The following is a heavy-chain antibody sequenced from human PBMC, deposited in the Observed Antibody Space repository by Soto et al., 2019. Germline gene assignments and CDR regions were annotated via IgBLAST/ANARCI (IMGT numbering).Heavy chain of an antibody. CDR1: GFTFSSYA. CDR3: ARSIVVMTALDY. V-gene: IGHV3-23*01. CDR2: ISGSGGST. D-gene: IGHD2-21*02. J-gene: IGHJ4*02. Sequence: PGGSLRLSCAASGFTFSSYAMNWVRQAPGKGLEWVSVISGSGGSTYYADSVKGRFTISRDNSKNTLYLQVNSLGAEDTAVYYCARSIVVMTALDYWGQGTLVTVSS.